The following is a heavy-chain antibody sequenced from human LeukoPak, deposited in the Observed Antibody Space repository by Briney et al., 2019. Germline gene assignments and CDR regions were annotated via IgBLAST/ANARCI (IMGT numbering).Heavy chain of an antibody. J-gene: IGHJ2*01. CDR3: ARKAWGRWLHFPWCFDL. D-gene: IGHD5-24*01. CDR1: GGSFSGYY. CDR2: INHSGSS. Sequence: SETLSLTCAVYGGSFSGYYWSGIRQPPGKGLEWMGEINHSGSSNYNPSLKSRVTISVDTSKTQFSLKLSSLTAADPAVYYCARKAWGRWLHFPWCFDLWGRGTLVTVSS. V-gene: IGHV4-34*01.